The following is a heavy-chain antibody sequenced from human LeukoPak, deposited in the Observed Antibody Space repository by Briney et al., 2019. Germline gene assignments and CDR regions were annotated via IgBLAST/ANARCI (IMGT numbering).Heavy chain of an antibody. V-gene: IGHV1-8*01. D-gene: IGHD2-21*01. CDR3: ARVVMNAFYYYYMDV. CDR1: GYTFSAYD. CDR2: MSPTSGDT. J-gene: IGHJ6*03. Sequence: ASVKVSCKASGYTFSAYDVNWVRQAPGPGLEWMGWMSPTSGDTGYAQKFQGRVTMTRSMSRNTAYMELSRLRSEDTAVYFCARVVMNAFYYYYMDVWGKGTTIIISS.